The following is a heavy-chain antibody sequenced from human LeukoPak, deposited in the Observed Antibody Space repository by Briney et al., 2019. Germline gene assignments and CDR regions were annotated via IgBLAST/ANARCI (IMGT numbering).Heavy chain of an antibody. J-gene: IGHJ6*02. D-gene: IGHD4-23*01. CDR2: ISSSSSYT. CDR1: GFTFSSYS. Sequence: PGGSLRLSCAASGFTFSSYSMNWVRQAPGKGLEWVSSISSSSSYTYYADSVKGRFTISRDNAKNSLYLQMNSLRAEDTAVYYCARDGATVAHGMDVWGQGTTVPVSS. CDR3: ARDGATVAHGMDV. V-gene: IGHV3-21*01.